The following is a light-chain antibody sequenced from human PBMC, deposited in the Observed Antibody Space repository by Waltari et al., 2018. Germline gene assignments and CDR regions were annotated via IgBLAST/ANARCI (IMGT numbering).Light chain of an antibody. CDR1: ALPKQY. V-gene: IGLV3-25*03. Sequence: SYELTQPPSVSVSPGQTARITCSGDALPKQYVYWYQQKSGQAPRLVMYKDRERPSGIPERFSGSSSGTTVTLTISGVQAEDEADYHCQSGDNSGTNRVLFGGGTKLTVL. CDR3: QSGDNSGTNRVL. J-gene: IGLJ2*01. CDR2: KDR.